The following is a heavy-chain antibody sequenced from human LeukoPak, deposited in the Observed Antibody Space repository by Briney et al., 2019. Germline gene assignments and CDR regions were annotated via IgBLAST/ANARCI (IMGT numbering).Heavy chain of an antibody. D-gene: IGHD3-10*01. Sequence: GGSLRLSCAASGFTFSDYYMSWIRQAPGKGLEWVSYISSSGSTIYYADSVKGRFTISRDNAKNSLYLQMNSLRAEDTAVYYCARVLPRTYYYGSGKAYYYYGMDVWGQGTMVTVSS. CDR2: ISSSGSTI. J-gene: IGHJ6*02. CDR3: ARVLPRTYYYGSGKAYYYYGMDV. CDR1: GFTFSDYY. V-gene: IGHV3-11*01.